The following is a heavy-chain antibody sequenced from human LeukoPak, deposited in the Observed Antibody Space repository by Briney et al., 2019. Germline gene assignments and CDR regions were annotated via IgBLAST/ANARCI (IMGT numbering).Heavy chain of an antibody. Sequence: SEILSLTCTVSGGSISSYYWSWIRQPPGKGLEWIGYIYYSGSTNYNPSLKSRVTISVDTSKNQFSLKLSSVTAADTAVYYCARGSRENYYDSSGYLDYWGQGTLVTVSS. J-gene: IGHJ4*02. D-gene: IGHD3-22*01. CDR2: IYYSGST. CDR1: GGSISSYY. V-gene: IGHV4-59*01. CDR3: ARGSRENYYDSSGYLDY.